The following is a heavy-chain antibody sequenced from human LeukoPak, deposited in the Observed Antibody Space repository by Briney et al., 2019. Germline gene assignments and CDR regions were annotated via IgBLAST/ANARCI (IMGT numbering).Heavy chain of an antibody. J-gene: IGHJ3*01. D-gene: IGHD4-17*01. CDR3: ASRRTRDYGDYVGAFDV. V-gene: IGHV4-39*01. CDR2: IYYSGST. Sequence: SETLSLTCTVSGGSISSSSYYWGWIRQPPGKGLEWIGSIYYSGSTYYNPSLKSRVTMSVDTSRNLVFLKMTSVTAADTARYYCASRRTRDYGDYVGAFDVWGHGTMVAVS. CDR1: GGSISSSSYY.